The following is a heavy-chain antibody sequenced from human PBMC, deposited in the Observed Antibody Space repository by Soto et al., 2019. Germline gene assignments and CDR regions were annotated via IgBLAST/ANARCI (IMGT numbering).Heavy chain of an antibody. CDR3: AKDGASYYYYGMDV. Sequence: QVQLVESGGGVVQPGRSLRLSCAASGFTFSSYGMHWVRQAPGKVLEWVAVISYDGSNKYYADFVKGRFTISRDNSKNTLYLQMNSLRAEDTAVYYCAKDGASYYYYGMDVWGQGTTVTVSS. J-gene: IGHJ6*02. D-gene: IGHD3-16*01. CDR1: GFTFSSYG. V-gene: IGHV3-30*18. CDR2: ISYDGSNK.